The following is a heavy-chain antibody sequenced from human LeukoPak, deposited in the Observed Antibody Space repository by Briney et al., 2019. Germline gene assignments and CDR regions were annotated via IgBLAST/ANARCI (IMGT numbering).Heavy chain of an antibody. V-gene: IGHV1-46*01. CDR3: ARASRSFGELLYFDY. Sequence: GASVKVSCKASGYTFTSYYMHWVRQAPGQGLEWMGIINPSGGSTSYAQKFQGRVTMTRDTSTSTVYMELSSLRSEDTAVYYCARASRSFGELLYFDYWGQGTLVTVSS. D-gene: IGHD3-10*01. CDR1: GYTFTSYY. J-gene: IGHJ4*02. CDR2: INPSGGST.